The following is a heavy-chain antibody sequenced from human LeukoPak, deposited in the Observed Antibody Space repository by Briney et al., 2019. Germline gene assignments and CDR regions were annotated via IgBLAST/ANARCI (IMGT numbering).Heavy chain of an antibody. D-gene: IGHD6-13*01. CDR3: ARHSSSWDGWFDH. V-gene: IGHV4-59*08. J-gene: IGHJ5*02. Sequence: KPSETLSLTCTVSGGSISSYYWSWIRQPPGKGLEWIGYIYYSGSTNYNPSLKSRVPISVDTSKTQFSLKLSSVTAADTAVYYCARHSSSWDGWFDHWGQGTLVTVSS. CDR1: GGSISSYY. CDR2: IYYSGST.